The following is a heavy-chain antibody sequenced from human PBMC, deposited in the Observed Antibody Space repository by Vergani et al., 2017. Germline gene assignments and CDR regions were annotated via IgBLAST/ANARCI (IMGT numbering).Heavy chain of an antibody. V-gene: IGHV3-33*01. D-gene: IGHD2-2*01. CDR1: GFTFSSYG. Sequence: QVQLVESGGGVVQPGRSLRLSCAASGFTFSSYGMHWVRQAPGKGLEWVAVIWYDGSNKYYADSVKGRFTISRDNSKNTLYLQRNSLRAEDTAVYYCARELNGYCSSTSCHEGAFDIWGQGTMVTVSS. CDR2: IWYDGSNK. CDR3: ARELNGYCSSTSCHEGAFDI. J-gene: IGHJ3*02.